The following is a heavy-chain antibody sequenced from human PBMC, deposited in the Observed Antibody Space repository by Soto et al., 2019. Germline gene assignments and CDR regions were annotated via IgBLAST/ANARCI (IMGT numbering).Heavy chain of an antibody. V-gene: IGHV3-48*02. CDR3: ARSGYDKGY. CDR1: GFTFSSYS. J-gene: IGHJ4*02. D-gene: IGHD5-12*01. CDR2: ISSSSSTI. Sequence: GGSLRLSCAASGFTFSSYSMNWVRQAPGKGLEWVSYISSSSSTIYYADSVKGRFTISRDNAKTSLYLQRNSLRDEDTAVYYCARSGYDKGYWGQGTLVTVSS.